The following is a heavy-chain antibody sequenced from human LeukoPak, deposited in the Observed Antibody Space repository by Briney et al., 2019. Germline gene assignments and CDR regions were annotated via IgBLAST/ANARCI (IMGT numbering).Heavy chain of an antibody. D-gene: IGHD6-19*01. CDR1: GYTFTSYY. J-gene: IGHJ4*02. V-gene: IGHV1-46*01. CDR3: ARRVGVAVAGTSFDY. Sequence: GASVKVSCKASGYTFTSYYMHWVRQAPGQGLEWMGIINPSGGSTSYAQKFQGRVTMTRDTSTSTVYMELSSLRSEDTAVYYCARRVGVAVAGTSFDYWGQGTLVTVSS. CDR2: INPSGGST.